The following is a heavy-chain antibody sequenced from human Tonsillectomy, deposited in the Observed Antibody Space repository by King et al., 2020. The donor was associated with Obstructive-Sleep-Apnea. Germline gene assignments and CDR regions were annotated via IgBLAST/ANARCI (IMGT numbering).Heavy chain of an antibody. CDR1: GYTFTSYY. CDR2: INPSGGST. V-gene: IGHV1-46*01. J-gene: IGHJ6*02. D-gene: IGHD4-11*01. CDR3: ASGYSNGVLSYYYYGMDV. Sequence: QLVQSGAEVKKPGASVKVSCKASGYTFTSYYMHWVRQAPGQGLEWMGIINPSGGSTSYAQKFQGRVTMTRDTSTSTVYMELSSLRSEDTAVYYCASGYSNGVLSYYYYGMDVWGQGTTVTVSS.